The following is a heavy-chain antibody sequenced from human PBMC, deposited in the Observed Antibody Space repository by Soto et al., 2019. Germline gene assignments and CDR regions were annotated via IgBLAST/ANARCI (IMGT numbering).Heavy chain of an antibody. J-gene: IGHJ3*01. CDR1: GGTFSSYA. Sequence: SVKVSCKASGGTFSSYAISWVRQAPGQGLEWMGGIIPIFGTANYAQKFQGRVTITADESTSTAYMELSSLRSEDTAVYYCARGLVNSGSYLGYDAFDVWGQGTMVTVSS. V-gene: IGHV1-69*13. CDR3: ARGLVNSGSYLGYDAFDV. CDR2: IIPIFGTA. D-gene: IGHD1-26*01.